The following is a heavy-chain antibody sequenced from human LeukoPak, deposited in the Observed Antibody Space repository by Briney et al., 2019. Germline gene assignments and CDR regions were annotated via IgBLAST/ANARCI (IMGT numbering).Heavy chain of an antibody. CDR2: IYPGDSDT. Sequence: HGESLKISCKGSGYSFTSYWIGWVRQMPGKGLEWMGIIYPGDSDTRFRPSFQGQVTTSADKSISTAYLQWSSLKASDTAMYYCARLAAAGTGAFDIWGQGTMVTVSS. D-gene: IGHD6-13*01. CDR3: ARLAAAGTGAFDI. J-gene: IGHJ3*02. CDR1: GYSFTSYW. V-gene: IGHV5-51*01.